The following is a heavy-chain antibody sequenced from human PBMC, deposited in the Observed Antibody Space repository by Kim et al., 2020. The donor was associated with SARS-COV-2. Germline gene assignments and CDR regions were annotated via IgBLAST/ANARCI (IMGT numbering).Heavy chain of an antibody. CDR2: IWSDGSDK. V-gene: IGHV3-33*01. CDR3: VRRTGGTSDSYYGMDV. J-gene: IGHJ6*02. D-gene: IGHD1-1*01. Sequence: GGSLRLSCAASGFTFGGSGMHWVRQAPGKGLEWVAIIWSDGSDKYYADSVKGRFTISRDNSKNTLFLQPNNLRVEDTAVYYCVRRTGGTSDSYYGMDVWGQGTPVTVSS. CDR1: GFTFGGSG.